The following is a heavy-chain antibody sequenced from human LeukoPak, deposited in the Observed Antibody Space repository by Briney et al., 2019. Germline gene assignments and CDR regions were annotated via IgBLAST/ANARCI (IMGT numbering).Heavy chain of an antibody. Sequence: GGSLRLSCAASGFTFDDYAMHWVRQAPGKGLEWVSGISWNSGSIGYADSVKGRFTISRDNAKNSLYLQMNSLRAEDTALYYCAKRGFDAFDIWGQGTMVTVSS. V-gene: IGHV3-9*01. CDR3: AKRGFDAFDI. J-gene: IGHJ3*02. CDR2: ISWNSGSI. D-gene: IGHD3-10*01. CDR1: GFTFDDYA.